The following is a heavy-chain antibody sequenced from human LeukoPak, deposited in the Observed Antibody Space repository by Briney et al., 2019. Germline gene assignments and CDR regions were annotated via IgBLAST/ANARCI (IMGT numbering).Heavy chain of an antibody. Sequence: GGSLGLSCAASGFTFSSYSMNWVRQAPGRGLEWVSSIGSGSVYMYYGDSVKGRFTISRDNAKNSLSLQMNSLRAEDTAVYYCARVRVGGSVAATFWYFDLWGRGTLVTVS. CDR1: GFTFSSYS. J-gene: IGHJ2*01. V-gene: IGHV3-21*01. D-gene: IGHD2-15*01. CDR2: IGSGSVYM. CDR3: ARVRVGGSVAATFWYFDL.